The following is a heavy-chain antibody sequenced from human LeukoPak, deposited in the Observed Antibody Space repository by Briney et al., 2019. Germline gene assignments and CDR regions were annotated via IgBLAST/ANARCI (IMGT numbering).Heavy chain of an antibody. Sequence: PGGSLRLSCAASGFTFSSYWMSWVRQAPGKGLEWVANIKQDGSEKYYVDSVKGRFTISRDNAKNSLYLQMNSLRAEDTAVYYWSRNIPDRLLYGYYASSWFDPWGQGTLVTVSS. V-gene: IGHV3-7*01. CDR3: SRNIPDRLLYGYYASSWFDP. CDR2: IKQDGSEK. CDR1: GFTFSSYW. J-gene: IGHJ5*02. D-gene: IGHD4-17*01.